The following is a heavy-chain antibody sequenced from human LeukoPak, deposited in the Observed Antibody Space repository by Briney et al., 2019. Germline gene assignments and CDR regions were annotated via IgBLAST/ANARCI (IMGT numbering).Heavy chain of an antibody. CDR1: GFSFNAYS. D-gene: IGHD5-24*01. Sequence: GGSLRLSCEASGFSFNAYSMNWVRQAPGKGLEWVASISVGTRFIFYADSVKGRFTISRDNTKNLLYLQMNSLRAEDAAVYYCASWLGMATITGYFDCWGQGTLVTVSS. V-gene: IGHV3-21*06. CDR2: ISVGTRFI. J-gene: IGHJ4*02. CDR3: ASWLGMATITGYFDC.